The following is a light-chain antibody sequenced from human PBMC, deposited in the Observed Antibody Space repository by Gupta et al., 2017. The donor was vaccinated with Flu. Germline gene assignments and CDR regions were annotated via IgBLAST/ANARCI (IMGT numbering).Light chain of an antibody. CDR1: QSVASRN. CDR3: QHESVGSST. V-gene: IGKV3-20*01. J-gene: IGKJ1*01. CDR2: GAS. Sequence: EIVLTQSPGTLSLSPGERASLSCRASQSVASRNLAWYQHKPGQPPRLLLYGASTRATGIPDRFSGGGSGTDFTLTISRLESGDFAVYYCQHESVGSSTFGQGTKVEMK.